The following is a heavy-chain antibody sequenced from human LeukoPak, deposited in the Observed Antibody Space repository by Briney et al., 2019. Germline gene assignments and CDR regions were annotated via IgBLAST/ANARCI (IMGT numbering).Heavy chain of an antibody. Sequence: PGGSLRLSCAASGFTVSSNYMSWVRQAPGKGLEWVANIKQDGSEKSYVDSVKGRFTISRDNAKNSLYLQMDSLRAEDTAVYYCAREMEGFDYWGQGTLVTVSS. D-gene: IGHD2-8*01. J-gene: IGHJ4*02. CDR2: IKQDGSEK. CDR3: AREMEGFDY. V-gene: IGHV3-7*01. CDR1: GFTVSSNY.